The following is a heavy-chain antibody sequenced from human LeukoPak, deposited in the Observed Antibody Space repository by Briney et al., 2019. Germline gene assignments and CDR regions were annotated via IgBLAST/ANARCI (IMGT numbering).Heavy chain of an antibody. D-gene: IGHD3-10*01. CDR1: GGSISSSSYY. CDR3: VRDYYASGSSRFDP. V-gene: IGHV4-39*07. CDR2: IYYSGST. J-gene: IGHJ5*02. Sequence: SETLSLTCTVSGGSISSSSYYWGWIRQPPGKGLEWIGSIYYSGSTYYNPSLKSRVTISVDTSKNQFSLKLSSVTAADTAVYYCVRDYYASGSSRFDPWGQGTLVTVSS.